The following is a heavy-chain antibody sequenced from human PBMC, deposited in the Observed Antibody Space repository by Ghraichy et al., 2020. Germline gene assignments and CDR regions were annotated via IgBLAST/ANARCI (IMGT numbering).Heavy chain of an antibody. CDR2: INHSGST. CDR3: AGSPERWLQLRSVWYFDL. V-gene: IGHV4-34*01. D-gene: IGHD5-24*01. Sequence: SETLSLTCAVYGGSFSGYYGSWIRQPPGKGLEWIGEINHSGSTNYNPSLKSRVTISVHTSKNQFSLKLSSVTAADTAVYYCAGSPERWLQLRSVWYFDLWGRGTLVTVSS. J-gene: IGHJ2*01. CDR1: GGSFSGYY.